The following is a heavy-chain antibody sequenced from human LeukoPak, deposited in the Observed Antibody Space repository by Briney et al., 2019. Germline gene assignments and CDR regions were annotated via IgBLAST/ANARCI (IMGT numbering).Heavy chain of an antibody. CDR3: ARESGLYGSGSRY. J-gene: IGHJ4*02. V-gene: IGHV1-8*01. D-gene: IGHD3-10*01. CDR1: GYTFTNHE. Sequence: ASVKVSCKASGYTFTNHEMHWVRQAPGQSLEWMGWMNPNSGNTGYAQKFQGRVTMTRNPSISTAYMELSSLRSEDTAVYYCARESGLYGSGSRYWGQGTLVTVSS. CDR2: MNPNSGNT.